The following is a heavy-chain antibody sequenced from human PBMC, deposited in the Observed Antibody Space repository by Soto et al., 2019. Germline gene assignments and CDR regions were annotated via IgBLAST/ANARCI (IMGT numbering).Heavy chain of an antibody. J-gene: IGHJ5*02. Sequence: GGSLRLSCAASGFTFSSYGMHWVRQAPGKGLEWVAVIWYDGSNKYYADSVKGRFTISRDNSKNTLYLQMNSLRAEDTAVYYCARGTKESYDFWSGYYDNWFDPWGQGTLVTVSS. D-gene: IGHD3-3*01. CDR1: GFTFSSYG. V-gene: IGHV3-33*01. CDR2: IWYDGSNK. CDR3: ARGTKESYDFWSGYYDNWFDP.